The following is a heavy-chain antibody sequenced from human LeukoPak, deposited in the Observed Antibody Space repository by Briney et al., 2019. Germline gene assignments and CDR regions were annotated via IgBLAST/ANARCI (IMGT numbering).Heavy chain of an antibody. CDR1: GYTFTSYG. CDR2: ISAYNGNT. D-gene: IGHD2-8*01. CDR3: AADLGQKWYFDY. V-gene: IGHV1-18*01. J-gene: IGHJ4*02. Sequence: ASVKVSCKASGYTFTSYGISWVRQAPGQGLEWMGWISAYNGNTNYAQKFQERVTITRDMSTNTAYMELSSLRSEDTAVYYCAADLGQKWYFDYWGQGTLVTVSS.